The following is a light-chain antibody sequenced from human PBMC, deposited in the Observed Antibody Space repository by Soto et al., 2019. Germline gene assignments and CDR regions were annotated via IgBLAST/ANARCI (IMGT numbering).Light chain of an antibody. CDR1: QSVGSN. Sequence: VMTQSPDTLSVSPGDRATLSCRASQSVGSNLAWYQQKNGQAPRLLIYGASTRATGIPARFSGSGSGTDFTLTISSLQSEDFALYYCQQYNNWVTFGGGTKVEIK. J-gene: IGKJ4*01. V-gene: IGKV3D-15*01. CDR3: QQYNNWVT. CDR2: GAS.